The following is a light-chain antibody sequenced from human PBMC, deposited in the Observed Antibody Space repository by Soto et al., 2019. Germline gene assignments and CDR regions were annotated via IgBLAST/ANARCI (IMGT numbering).Light chain of an antibody. CDR1: QSVTNKY. V-gene: IGKV3-20*01. CDR3: QQYGSSPPYT. CDR2: GSS. Sequence: EVVLTQSPGTLSLSPGERATLSCRASQSVTNKYLAWYQQKPGQAPRLLIFGSSERATGIPDRFSGSGSGTNFIITISRLQPEDFAVYYCQQYGSSPPYTFGQGTKLEI. J-gene: IGKJ2*01.